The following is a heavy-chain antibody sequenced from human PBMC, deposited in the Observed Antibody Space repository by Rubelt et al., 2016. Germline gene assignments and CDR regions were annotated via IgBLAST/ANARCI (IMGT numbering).Heavy chain of an antibody. Sequence: QVQLVQSGAEVKKPGASVKVSCKASGYTFTSYYMHWVRQAPGQGLEWMGIINPSGGSTSLAQKFQGRVTLARDTSISTAYIELGRLRADDTAVYYCARETGGGGIDYWGQGTLVTVSS. V-gene: IGHV1-46*01. CDR1: GYTFTSYY. CDR3: ARETGGGGIDY. J-gene: IGHJ4*02. D-gene: IGHD1-14*01. CDR2: INPSGGST.